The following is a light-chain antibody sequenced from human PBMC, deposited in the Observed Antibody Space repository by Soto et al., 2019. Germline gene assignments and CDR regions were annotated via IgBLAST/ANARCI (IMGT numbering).Light chain of an antibody. J-gene: IGKJ2*01. Sequence: DIQMTQSPSSLSASVGDRVTITCRASQSISNYLNWYQQKPGKAPKLLVYAASSLQSGVPSRFSGSGSGTDFTLTISSLQPEDFATYYCQQSYRNPYSFGQGTKLEIK. CDR3: QQSYRNPYS. CDR1: QSISNY. V-gene: IGKV1-39*01. CDR2: AAS.